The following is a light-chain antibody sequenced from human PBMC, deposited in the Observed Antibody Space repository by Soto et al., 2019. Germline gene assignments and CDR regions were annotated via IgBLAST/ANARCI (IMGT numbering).Light chain of an antibody. CDR3: QQYSTYST. CDR1: QNINSR. V-gene: IGKV1-5*03. Sequence: DIQMTPSPSTLPASVVGRVTIPCRASQNINSRLAWYQQTPGKAPNLLIYEASSLQTGVPSRFSGSGSGTEFTLTISSLQPDDFATFYCQQYSTYSTFGQGTRLEIK. J-gene: IGKJ5*01. CDR2: EAS.